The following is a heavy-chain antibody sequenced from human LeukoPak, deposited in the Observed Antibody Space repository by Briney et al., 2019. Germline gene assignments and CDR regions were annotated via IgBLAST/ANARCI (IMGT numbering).Heavy chain of an antibody. CDR3: AREVFEGQRQSDAFDV. V-gene: IGHV3-74*01. CDR1: GFTFSSHW. J-gene: IGHJ3*01. D-gene: IGHD6-25*01. CDR2: VNGPGDWT. Sequence: PGGSLRLSCAASGFTFSSHWMHWVRQAPGEGLVWVSRVNGPGDWTHYADSVRGRFIISRDNAENTISLQMNNLRAEETAVYFCAREVFEGQRQSDAFDVWGQGTMVTVSS.